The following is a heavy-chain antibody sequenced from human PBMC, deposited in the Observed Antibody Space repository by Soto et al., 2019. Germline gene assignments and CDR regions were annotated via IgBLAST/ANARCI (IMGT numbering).Heavy chain of an antibody. D-gene: IGHD1-26*01. CDR1: GYTLTDYY. Sequence: QVQLAQSGAEVKKPGASVKFSCKASGYTLTDYYIHWVRQAPGRGLEWMGWINPKTGDTYSAQNFQGRVTTTRDTSIDTGYMALSRLPSDDTAVYYCARSRGSDSYYGMDVWGQGPTLTVSS. CDR3: ARSRGSDSYYGMDV. CDR2: INPKTGDT. J-gene: IGHJ6*01. V-gene: IGHV1-2*02.